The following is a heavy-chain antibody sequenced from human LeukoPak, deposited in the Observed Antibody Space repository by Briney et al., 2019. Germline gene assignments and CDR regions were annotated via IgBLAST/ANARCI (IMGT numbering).Heavy chain of an antibody. V-gene: IGHV1-2*02. J-gene: IGHJ4*02. CDR3: PTVSGYDNHFDY. CDR2: IQPNSGGT. CDR1: GYTFTGYY. D-gene: IGHD5-12*01. Sequence: ASVKVSCKASGYTFTGYYMHWVRQPPGQGLEWMGWIQPNSGGTNYAHKFQGRVTMTMDTSINTGSMELNRLRSNDTAVYYFPTVSGYDNHFDYWGQGTLVTVSS.